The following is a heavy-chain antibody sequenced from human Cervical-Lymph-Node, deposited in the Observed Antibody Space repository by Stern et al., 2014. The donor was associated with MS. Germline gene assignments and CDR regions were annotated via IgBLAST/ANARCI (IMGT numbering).Heavy chain of an antibody. J-gene: IGHJ4*02. CDR1: GGIFSSYA. V-gene: IGHV1-69*01. D-gene: IGHD6-19*01. CDR2: IIPIFETA. Sequence: VQLVESGAEVKKPGSSVKVSCKASGGIFSSYAISWVRQAPGQGLEWMGGIIPIFETANYAQKFQGRVTITADESTSTAYMELTSLRSEDTAVYYCARVFRSGWPFDHWGQGTLVTVSS. CDR3: ARVFRSGWPFDH.